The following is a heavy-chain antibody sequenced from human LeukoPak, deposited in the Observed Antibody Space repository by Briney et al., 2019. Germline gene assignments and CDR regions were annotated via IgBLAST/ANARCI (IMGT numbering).Heavy chain of an antibody. CDR1: GGSFSGCY. Sequence: PSETLSLTCAVYGGSFSGCYWSWIRQPPGKGLEWIGEINHSGSTNYNPSLKSRVTISVDTSKNQFSLKLSSVTAADTAVYYCASFYDSSGNWFDPWGQGALVTVSS. CDR2: INHSGST. D-gene: IGHD3-22*01. V-gene: IGHV4-34*01. J-gene: IGHJ5*02. CDR3: ASFYDSSGNWFDP.